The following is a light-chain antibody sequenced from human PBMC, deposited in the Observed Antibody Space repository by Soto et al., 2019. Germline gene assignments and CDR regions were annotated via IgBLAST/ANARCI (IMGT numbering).Light chain of an antibody. V-gene: IGKV3-11*01. Sequence: EIVLTQSPATLSLSPGERATLSCRASQSVSSYSAWYQQKPGQAPRLLIYDASNRATGIPARFSGSGSGTDFTLTISSLEPEDFAVYYCQQRSNWPPRTFGQGTKLEIK. CDR3: QQRSNWPPRT. CDR2: DAS. J-gene: IGKJ2*01. CDR1: QSVSSY.